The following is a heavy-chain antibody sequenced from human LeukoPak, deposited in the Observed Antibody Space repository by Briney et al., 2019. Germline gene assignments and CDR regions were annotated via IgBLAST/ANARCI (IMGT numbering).Heavy chain of an antibody. CDR2: INPSGDST. CDR3: ARGAYSGTGSYYDY. CDR1: GYTFTSYN. Sequence: ASVKVSCKASGYTFTSYNMHWVRQDPGQGLEWMGIINPSGDSTSYTEKFQGRVSMTKDTFTGTVYMELSSLRSEDTAVYYCARGAYSGTGSYYDYWGQGTLVTVSS. V-gene: IGHV1-46*01. J-gene: IGHJ4*02. D-gene: IGHD3-10*01.